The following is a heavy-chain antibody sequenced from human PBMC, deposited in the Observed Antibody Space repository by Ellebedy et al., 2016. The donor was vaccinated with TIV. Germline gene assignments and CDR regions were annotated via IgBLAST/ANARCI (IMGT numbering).Heavy chain of an antibody. D-gene: IGHD5-12*01. V-gene: IGHV3-23*01. Sequence: GESLKISCAASGFTFSIYAMSWVRQAPGKGLEWVSLISGSGDRTYYADSVKGRFTISRDNAKNSLYLQMNSLRAEDTAVYYCARDTSGQTIDHWGQGTLVTVSS. CDR2: ISGSGDRT. CDR3: ARDTSGQTIDH. J-gene: IGHJ4*02. CDR1: GFTFSIYA.